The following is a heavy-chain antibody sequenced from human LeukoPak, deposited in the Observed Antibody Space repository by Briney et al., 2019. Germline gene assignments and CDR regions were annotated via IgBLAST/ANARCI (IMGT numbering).Heavy chain of an antibody. CDR2: INPNSGGT. J-gene: IGHJ4*02. V-gene: IGHV1-2*06. Sequence: ASVKVFRKACGYPFTGYYLQWVRQAPGQAREWMRRINPNSGGTNYAQKFQGRVTMTRDTSISTAYMELSRLRSDDTAVYYCARDRFTLFYGLPDYWGQGTLVTVSS. CDR1: GYPFTGYY. D-gene: IGHD2-21*02. CDR3: ARDRFTLFYGLPDY.